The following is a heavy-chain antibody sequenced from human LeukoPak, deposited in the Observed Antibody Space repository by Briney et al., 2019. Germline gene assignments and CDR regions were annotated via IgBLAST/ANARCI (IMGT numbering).Heavy chain of an antibody. Sequence: ASVKVSCRASGYTFTSYYMHWVRQAPGQGLEWMGIINPSGGSTSYAQKFQGRVTMTRDTSTSTVYMELSSLRSEDTAVYYCAREADSGSYPRSFDYWGQGTLVTVSS. J-gene: IGHJ4*02. V-gene: IGHV1-46*01. CDR2: INPSGGST. D-gene: IGHD1-26*01. CDR1: GYTFTSYY. CDR3: AREADSGSYPRSFDY.